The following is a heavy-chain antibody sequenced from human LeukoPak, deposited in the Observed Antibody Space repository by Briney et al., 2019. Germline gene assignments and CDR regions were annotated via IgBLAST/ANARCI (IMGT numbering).Heavy chain of an antibody. J-gene: IGHJ5*02. V-gene: IGHV4-38-2*02. CDR1: GYSISSGYY. Sequence: SETLSLTCSVSGYSISSGYYWGWIRQPPGKGLEWIGSIYHSGSTYYNPSLKSRVTISVDTSKNQFSLKLNSVTAADSAMYYCARDSTYSSSSHNWFDPWGQGTLVSVSS. CDR3: ARDSTYSSSSHNWFDP. CDR2: IYHSGST. D-gene: IGHD6-6*01.